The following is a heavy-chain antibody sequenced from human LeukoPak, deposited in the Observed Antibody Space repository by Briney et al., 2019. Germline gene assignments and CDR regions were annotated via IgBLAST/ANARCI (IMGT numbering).Heavy chain of an antibody. V-gene: IGHV1-18*01. CDR1: GYTFTHYG. J-gene: IGHJ4*02. CDR2: ISAYNGNT. Sequence: ASVNVSCKASGYTFTHYGVSWVRQAPGQGLEWMGWISAYNGNTVYAQKFQGRVTMTTDTSLTTAYMELRSLRSDDTAVYYCARETPDFSYYYDSSGNDYWGQGTLVTVSS. CDR3: ARETPDFSYYYDSSGNDY. D-gene: IGHD3-22*01.